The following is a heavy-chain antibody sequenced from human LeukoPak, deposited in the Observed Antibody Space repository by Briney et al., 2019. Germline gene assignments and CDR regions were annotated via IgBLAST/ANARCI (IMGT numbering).Heavy chain of an antibody. CDR2: ISWNSGST. V-gene: IGHV3-9*01. J-gene: IGHJ6*03. Sequence: GGSLRLSCAASGFTFDDYAMHWVRQAPGGGLEWVSGISWNSGSTGYADSVKGRFTISRDNAKNSLYLQMNSLGPEDTAAYYCARDPYSGNYGNYYYYYMDVWGKGTTVTISS. CDR1: GFTFDDYA. CDR3: ARDPYSGNYGNYYYYYMDV. D-gene: IGHD1-26*01.